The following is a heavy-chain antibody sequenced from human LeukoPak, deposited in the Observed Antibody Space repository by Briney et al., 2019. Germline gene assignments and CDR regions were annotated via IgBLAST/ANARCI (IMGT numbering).Heavy chain of an antibody. J-gene: IGHJ4*02. D-gene: IGHD4/OR15-4a*01. CDR1: GFTFSTYS. CDR3: ARRAGAYSHPYDY. Sequence: PGGSLRLSCAASGFTFSTYSMNWVRQAPGKGLEWVSSISSNSRYIYYADSMRGRFTISRDNSKNTLYLQMNSLRAEDTAVYYCARRAGAYSHPYDYWGQGTLVTVSS. V-gene: IGHV3-21*04. CDR2: ISSNSRYI.